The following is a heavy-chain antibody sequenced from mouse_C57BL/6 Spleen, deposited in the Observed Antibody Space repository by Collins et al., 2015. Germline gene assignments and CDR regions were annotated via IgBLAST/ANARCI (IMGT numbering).Heavy chain of an antibody. CDR1: GFNIKDDY. CDR2: IDPENGDT. V-gene: IGHV14-4*01. D-gene: IGHD4-1*01. Sequence: EVQLQQSGAELVRPGASVKLSCTASGFNIKDDYMHWVKQRPEQGLEWIGWIDPENGDTEYASKFQGKATITADTSSNTAYLQLSSLTSEDTAVYYCTLTGEGFAYWGQGTLVTVSA. J-gene: IGHJ3*01. CDR3: TLTGEGFAY.